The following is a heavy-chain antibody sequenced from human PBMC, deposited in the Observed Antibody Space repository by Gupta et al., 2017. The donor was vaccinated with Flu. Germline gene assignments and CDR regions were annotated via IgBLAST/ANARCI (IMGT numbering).Heavy chain of an antibody. CDR3: AKGVAVHSTSYGFDS. V-gene: IGHV3-23*01. D-gene: IGHD3-22*01. J-gene: IGHJ4*02. CDR2: IIGSGAST. Sequence: MTWVRQAPGKGLQWVSGIIGSGASTFYADSVKGRFTISRDNSKNTVYLRMDSLRVEDTAVYYCAKGVAVHSTSYGFDSWGQGTLVTVSS.